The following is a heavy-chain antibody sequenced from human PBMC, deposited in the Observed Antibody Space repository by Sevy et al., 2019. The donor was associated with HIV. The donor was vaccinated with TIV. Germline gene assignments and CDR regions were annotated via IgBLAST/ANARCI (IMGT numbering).Heavy chain of an antibody. D-gene: IGHD3-22*01. CDR1: GFTFSGSA. V-gene: IGHV3-73*01. CDR3: TRLKGGRDSSGYQYFDY. CDR2: IRSKAISYAT. Sequence: GGSLRLSCAASGFTFSGSAMHWVRQASGKGLEWVGRIRSKAISYATAYAASVKGRFTISRDDSKNTAYLQMNSLKTEDTAVYYCTRLKGGRDSSGYQYFDYWGQGTLVTVSS. J-gene: IGHJ4*02.